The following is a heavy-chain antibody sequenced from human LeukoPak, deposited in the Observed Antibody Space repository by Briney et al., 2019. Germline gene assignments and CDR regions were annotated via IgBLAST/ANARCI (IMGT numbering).Heavy chain of an antibody. V-gene: IGHV1-69*06. CDR3: ARVVGLTGYSSSWYSGYYYYMDV. Sequence: GASVKVSRKASGGTFSSYAISWVRQAPGQGLEWMGGIIPIFGTTNYAQKFQDRVTITADKSTSTAYMELSSLRSEDTAVYYCARVVGLTGYSSSWYSGYYYYMDVWGKGTKVTVSS. J-gene: IGHJ6*03. D-gene: IGHD6-13*01. CDR2: IIPIFGTT. CDR1: GGTFSSYA.